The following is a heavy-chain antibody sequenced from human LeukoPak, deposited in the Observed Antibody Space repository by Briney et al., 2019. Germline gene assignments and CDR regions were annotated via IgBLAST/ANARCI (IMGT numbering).Heavy chain of an antibody. D-gene: IGHD4-17*01. Sequence: PGGSLRLSCAASGFTFSSYTMNWVRQAPGKGLEWVSAISSSSSYIYYADSVKGRFTISRHNAKRSLYLQMNSLRAEDTAVYYCARDLGGYGDYGTNFDYWGQGTLVTVSS. CDR3: ARDLGGYGDYGTNFDY. V-gene: IGHV3-21*01. CDR2: ISSSSSYI. CDR1: GFTFSSYT. J-gene: IGHJ4*02.